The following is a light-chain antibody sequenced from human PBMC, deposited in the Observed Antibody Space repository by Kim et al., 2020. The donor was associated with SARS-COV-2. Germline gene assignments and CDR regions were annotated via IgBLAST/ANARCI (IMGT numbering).Light chain of an antibody. CDR1: QSVSSN. CDR3: QQYNWPPAYT. J-gene: IGKJ2*01. Sequence: IVMTQSPATLSVSPGERATLSCRASQSVSSNLAWYQQKPGQAPRLLIYSASNRATGIPARFSGSGSGTEFTLTISSLQSEDFAVYYCQQYNWPPAYTFGQGTKLEI. CDR2: SAS. V-gene: IGKV3-15*01.